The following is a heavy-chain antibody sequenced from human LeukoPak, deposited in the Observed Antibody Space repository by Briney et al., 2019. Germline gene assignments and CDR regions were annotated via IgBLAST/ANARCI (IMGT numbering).Heavy chain of an antibody. J-gene: IGHJ4*02. Sequence: ASVKVSCKASRYTLTNYVLSWVRQAPGQGREWMGWIRADNGNTHYAQKLQGRVNMPTHTSTSTAYMELRSLRSDDTAVYYCARAQSSGWLRYYFDYWGEGTLVTVSS. CDR2: IRADNGNT. CDR1: RYTLTNYV. CDR3: ARAQSSGWLRYYFDY. V-gene: IGHV1-18*01. D-gene: IGHD6-19*01.